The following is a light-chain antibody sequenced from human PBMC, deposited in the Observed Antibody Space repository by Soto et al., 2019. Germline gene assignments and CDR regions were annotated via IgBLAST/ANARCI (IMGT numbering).Light chain of an antibody. Sequence: DIQMTQSPPSLSASVGDRVTITCRASQSIGRFLAWYQHQPGKAPKLLIYDASTLESGVPSRFSGTGSGTEFTLTISRLEPEDFAVYYCHLYGSSPQTFGQGTKVDIK. V-gene: IGKV1-5*01. CDR3: HLYGSSPQT. J-gene: IGKJ1*01. CDR1: QSIGRF. CDR2: DAS.